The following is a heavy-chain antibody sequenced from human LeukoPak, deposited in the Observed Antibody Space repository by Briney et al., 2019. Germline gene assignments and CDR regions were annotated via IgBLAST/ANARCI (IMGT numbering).Heavy chain of an antibody. Sequence: ASVKVSCKASGYTFTGYYMHWVRQAPGQGLEWMGWINPNSGGTNYAQKFQGRVTMTRDTSISTAYMELSRLRSDDTAVYYCARDKIGITYYYYYMDVWGKGTTVTISS. CDR3: ARDKIGITYYYYYMDV. V-gene: IGHV1-2*02. D-gene: IGHD3-16*01. CDR2: INPNSGGT. CDR1: GYTFTGYY. J-gene: IGHJ6*03.